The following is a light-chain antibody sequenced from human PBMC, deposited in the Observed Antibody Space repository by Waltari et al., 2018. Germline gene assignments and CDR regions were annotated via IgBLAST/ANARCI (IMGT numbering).Light chain of an antibody. CDR2: GND. J-gene: IGLJ2*01. CDR1: SSNIGAGSA. CDR3: QSYDDSLRASV. V-gene: IGLV1-40*01. Sequence: QSVLTQAPSVFGAPGQRVPISCSGGSSNIGAGSAVPWYQQLPGTAPKLLIYGNDNRPSGVPDRFSASKSGTSASLAITGLQADDEAIYFCQSYDDSLRASVFGGGARLTVL.